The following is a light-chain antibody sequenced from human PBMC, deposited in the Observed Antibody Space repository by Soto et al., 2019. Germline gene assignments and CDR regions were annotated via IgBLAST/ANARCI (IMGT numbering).Light chain of an antibody. J-gene: IGKJ4*02. CDR2: GAS. Sequence: EIVLTQSPGTLSLSPGERATLSCRASQSISSSYLAWYQKKPGQAPRLLFYGASTRATGTPDRFSGSGSGTDFTLTSSRLEPEDFAVYYCQQYSSLSFGGGTKVEI. CDR1: QSISSSY. V-gene: IGKV3-20*01. CDR3: QQYSSLS.